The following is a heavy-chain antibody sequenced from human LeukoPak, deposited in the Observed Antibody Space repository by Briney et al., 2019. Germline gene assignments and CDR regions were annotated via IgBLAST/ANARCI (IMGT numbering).Heavy chain of an antibody. J-gene: IGHJ5*02. CDR2: IYYSGST. D-gene: IGHD6-6*01. CDR1: GGSISSYY. Sequence: SETLSLTCTVSGGSISSYYWSWIRQPPGKGLEWIGYIYYSGSTNYNPSLKSRVTISVDTSKNQFSLKLSPVTAADTAVYYCARDRYSSSSGGWFDPWSQGTLVTVSS. CDR3: ARDRYSSSSGGWFDP. V-gene: IGHV4-59*01.